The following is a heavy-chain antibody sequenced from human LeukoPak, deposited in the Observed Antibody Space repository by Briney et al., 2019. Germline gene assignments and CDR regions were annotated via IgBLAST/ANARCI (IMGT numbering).Heavy chain of an antibody. CDR1: GFTFSSYG. CDR3: AKGDAFDI. V-gene: IGHV3-30*18. CDR2: ISYDGSNK. J-gene: IGHJ3*02. Sequence: GRSLRLSCAASGFTFSSYGMHWVRQAPGKGLEWVAVISYDGSNKYYADSVKGRFTISRDNSKNTLYLQMNSLRAEVTAVYYCAKGDAFDIWGQGTMVTVSS.